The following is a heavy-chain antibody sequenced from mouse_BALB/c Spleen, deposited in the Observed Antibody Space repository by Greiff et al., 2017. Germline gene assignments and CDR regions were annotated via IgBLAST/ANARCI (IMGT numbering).Heavy chain of an antibody. CDR1: GFNIKDTY. Sequence: VQLQQSGAELVKPGASVKLSCTASGFNIKDTYMHWVKQRPEQGLEWIGRIDPANGNTKYDPKFQGKATITADTSSNTAYLQLSSLTSEDTAVYYCARSGIEGYFFDYWGQGTTLTVSS. J-gene: IGHJ2*01. V-gene: IGHV14-3*02. CDR2: IDPANGNT. D-gene: IGHD4-1*01. CDR3: ARSGIEGYFFDY.